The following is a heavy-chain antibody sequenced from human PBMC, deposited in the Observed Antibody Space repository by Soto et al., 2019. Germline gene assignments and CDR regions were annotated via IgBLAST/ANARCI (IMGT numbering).Heavy chain of an antibody. Sequence: GGSQRLSCAGSGFTFSSYAMHWVRQAPGKGLEWVAVISYDGSNKYYADSVKGRFTISRDNSKNTLYLQMNSLRAEDTAVYYCARGRGAPLYGMDVWGQGTTVIVSS. CDR3: ARGRGAPLYGMDV. CDR2: ISYDGSNK. CDR1: GFTFSSYA. V-gene: IGHV3-30-3*01. J-gene: IGHJ6*02.